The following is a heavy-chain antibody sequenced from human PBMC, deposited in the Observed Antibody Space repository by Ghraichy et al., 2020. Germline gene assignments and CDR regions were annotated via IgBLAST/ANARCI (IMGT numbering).Heavy chain of an antibody. D-gene: IGHD2-15*01. CDR1: GGSIGSFY. V-gene: IGHV4-4*07. Sequence: TLSLTCTVSGGSIGSFYWSWIRQPAGKGLEWIGRIYNRGNTNYNPSLKSRVTISVDASKNQFSLKLNSVTAADTAVYYCARYCSGGRCYGVDAFDMWGQGTMVTVSS. CDR3: ARYCSGGRCYGVDAFDM. J-gene: IGHJ3*02. CDR2: IYNRGNT.